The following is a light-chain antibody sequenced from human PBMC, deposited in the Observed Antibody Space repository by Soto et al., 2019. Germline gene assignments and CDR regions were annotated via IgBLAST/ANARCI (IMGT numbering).Light chain of an antibody. V-gene: IGKV3-20*01. Sequence: EIVLTQSPGTLSLSPGERATLSCRASQSVSSSYLAWYQQKPGQAPRLLIYGASSRATGIPDRFSGSGSGIDFTLTISRLEPEDCAVYYCQQYGSSRFTFGPGTKVDIK. CDR1: QSVSSSY. J-gene: IGKJ3*01. CDR2: GAS. CDR3: QQYGSSRFT.